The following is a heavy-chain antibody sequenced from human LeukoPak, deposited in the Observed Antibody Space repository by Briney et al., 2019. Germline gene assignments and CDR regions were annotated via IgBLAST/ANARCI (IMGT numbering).Heavy chain of an antibody. CDR3: ARDRTVTTSDAFDI. CDR1: GYTFTSYG. V-gene: IGHV1-18*01. Sequence: GASVKVSCKASGYTFTSYGISWVRQAPGQGLEWMGWISAYNGNTNYAQKLQGRVTMTTDTSTSTAYMELRSLRSDDTAVYYCARDRTVTTSDAFDIWGQGTMVTVSS. J-gene: IGHJ3*02. CDR2: ISAYNGNT. D-gene: IGHD4-17*01.